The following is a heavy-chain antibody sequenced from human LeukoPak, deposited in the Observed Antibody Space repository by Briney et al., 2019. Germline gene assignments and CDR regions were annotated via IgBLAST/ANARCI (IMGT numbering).Heavy chain of an antibody. Sequence: GGSLRLSCAASGFTFRTYWMSWVRQAPGKGLEWVANIKRDGSKIYYVDSVKGRFTISRDNDKNSLYLQMNSLRAEDTAVYYCAGLVLDYWGQGTLVTVSS. D-gene: IGHD6-13*01. CDR1: GFTFRTYW. CDR3: AGLVLDY. J-gene: IGHJ4*02. V-gene: IGHV3-7*04. CDR2: IKRDGSKI.